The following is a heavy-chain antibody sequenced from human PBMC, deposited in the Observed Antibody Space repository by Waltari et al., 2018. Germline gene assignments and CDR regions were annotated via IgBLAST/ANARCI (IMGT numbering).Heavy chain of an antibody. CDR3: ARAYFGSASYPFDS. V-gene: IGHV1-8*03. CDR2: MNPSHGNA. J-gene: IGHJ4*02. CDR1: GYNFRSYD. Sequence: QVQLMQSGAEVKKPGESVKVSCQASGYNFRSYDINWVRRAAGQGLDWMGVMNPSHGNADYEHKCPGRIAFTRDASMNTAHMELSSLTSDDTAEYFCARAYFGSASYPFDSWGQGALVTVSS. D-gene: IGHD3-10*01.